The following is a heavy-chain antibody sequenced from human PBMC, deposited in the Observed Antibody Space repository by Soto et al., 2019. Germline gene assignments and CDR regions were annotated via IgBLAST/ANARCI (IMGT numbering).Heavy chain of an antibody. CDR3: ARDDAGGGYKY. V-gene: IGHV1-3*01. Sequence: QVQLVQSGAEVKEPGASVKVSCKASGYTLTIGAMHWVRQAPGQGLEWMGWINPANGDTIYSQKFQGRITITSDTYASTIYMELSSLSSEATAVLYCARDDAGGGYKYWGQGTLVTVSS. J-gene: IGHJ4*02. CDR2: INPANGDT. D-gene: IGHD1-1*01. CDR1: GYTLTIGA.